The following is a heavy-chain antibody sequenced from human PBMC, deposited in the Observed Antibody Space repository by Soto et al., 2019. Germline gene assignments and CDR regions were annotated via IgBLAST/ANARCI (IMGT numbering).Heavy chain of an antibody. CDR3: ARAAAPGGYYYYGMEV. Sequence: QVQLRESGPGLVKPSQTLSLTCTVSGGSISSGGHYWSWIRQHPGKGLEWMGHISYSGTTYSNPSLKTRVTLPVDTSKSQFSLQLSSVTSADTAVYYCARAAAPGGYYYYGMEVGGQGTTVTVSS. J-gene: IGHJ6*02. V-gene: IGHV4-31*03. CDR2: ISYSGTT. D-gene: IGHD2-15*01. CDR1: GGSISSGGHY.